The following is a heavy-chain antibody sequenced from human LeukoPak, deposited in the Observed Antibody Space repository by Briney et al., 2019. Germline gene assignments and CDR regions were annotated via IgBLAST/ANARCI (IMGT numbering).Heavy chain of an antibody. CDR1: GYTFTSYG. D-gene: IGHD3-10*01. Sequence: GASVKVSCKGSGYTFTSYGISWVRQAPGQGLEWMGWCSAYNGNTNYAQKLQGRVTMTTDTSTSTAYMELRSLRSDDTAVYYCARRVRYYYGSGSYYEYYFDYWGQGTLVTVSS. CDR2: CSAYNGNT. CDR3: ARRVRYYYGSGSYYEYYFDY. J-gene: IGHJ4*02. V-gene: IGHV1-18*01.